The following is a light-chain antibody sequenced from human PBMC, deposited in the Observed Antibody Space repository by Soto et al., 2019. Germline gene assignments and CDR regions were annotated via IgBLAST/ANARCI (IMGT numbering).Light chain of an antibody. J-gene: IGLJ1*01. CDR2: ANT. Sequence: QSVLTQPPSVSGAPGQRVTISCTGSSSNIGAGYDVHWYQQLPGTAPRLLINANTNRPSGVPDRFSGSKSGTSASLAISGLQAEDEGDYFCQSYDNRRSDYVFGTGTEVTVL. CDR3: QSYDNRRSDYV. V-gene: IGLV1-40*01. CDR1: SSNIGAGYD.